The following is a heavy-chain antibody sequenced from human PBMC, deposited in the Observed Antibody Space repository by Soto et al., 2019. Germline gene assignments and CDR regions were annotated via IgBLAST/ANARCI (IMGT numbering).Heavy chain of an antibody. D-gene: IGHD6-13*01. CDR3: AREKSSSWYGMDV. CDR2: IYYSGST. Sequence: PSETLSLTCTVSGGSISSYYWSWIRQPPGKGLEWIGYIYYSGSTNYNPSLKSRVTISVDTSKNQFSLKLSSVTAADTAVYYCAREKSSSWYGMDVWGQGTTVTVSS. J-gene: IGHJ6*02. CDR1: GGSISSYY. V-gene: IGHV4-59*01.